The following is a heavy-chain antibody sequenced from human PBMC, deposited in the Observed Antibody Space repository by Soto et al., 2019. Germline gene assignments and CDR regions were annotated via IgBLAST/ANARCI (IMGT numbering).Heavy chain of an antibody. CDR1: GDSVSSKTAA. CDR3: ARVSFDHSAHWSDP. J-gene: IGHJ5*02. D-gene: IGHD3-9*01. Sequence: PSQTLSLTCAISGDSVSSKTAAWNWIRQSPSRGLEWLGRTYFRSRWYNDYAISVKSRITINPDTSKNQFSLLLNSVTPEDTAVYYCARVSFDHSAHWSDPPGQAPLLTVSS. CDR2: TYFRSRWYN. V-gene: IGHV6-1*01.